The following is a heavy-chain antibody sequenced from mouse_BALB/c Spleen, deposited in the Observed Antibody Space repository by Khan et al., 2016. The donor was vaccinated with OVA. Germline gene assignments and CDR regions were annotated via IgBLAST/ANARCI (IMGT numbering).Heavy chain of an antibody. CDR1: GYTFTNYG. V-gene: IGHV9-3-1*01. Sequence: QIQLVQSGPELKKPGETVKISCTASGYTFTNYGMNWVKQAPGKGLKWMGWINTYTGQPTYPDEFKGRFAFSLETSASTAYLQINNLNNEETSTYFCARSNADWYFDVWCAGTTVIVSS. CDR2: INTYTGQP. CDR3: ARSNADWYFDV. J-gene: IGHJ1*01.